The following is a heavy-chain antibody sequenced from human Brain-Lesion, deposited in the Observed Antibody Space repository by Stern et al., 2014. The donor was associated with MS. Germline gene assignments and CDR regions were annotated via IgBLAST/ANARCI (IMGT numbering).Heavy chain of an antibody. CDR3: IRPLVGSTRGFEY. D-gene: IGHD2-8*02. Sequence: VQLVESGGGSVQPGGSLRLACAASGFTFSDHYMDWVRQSPRKGLEWVGRIRNRANSYTTEYAASVKGRFTIWRDDSQNSMYLHMNSLKTEDTAVYYCIRPLVGSTRGFEYWGQGTLVIVSS. J-gene: IGHJ4*02. CDR1: GFTFSDHY. V-gene: IGHV3-72*01. CDR2: IRNRANSYTT.